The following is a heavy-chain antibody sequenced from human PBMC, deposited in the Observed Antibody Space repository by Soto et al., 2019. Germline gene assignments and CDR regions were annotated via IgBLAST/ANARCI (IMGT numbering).Heavy chain of an antibody. CDR2: ISGSGNLT. V-gene: IGHV3-21*02. CDR3: AREGVTNYNDDFFDY. CDR1: GFTFNYYS. Sequence: EVQLVESGGGLVKPGGSLRLSCAASGFTFNYYSINWVRQAPGKGLEWVSSISGSGNLTHYGDSMKGRLTISRDNAKNSVYLQRRSLRAEDTAGYYCAREGVTNYNDDFFDYCGEGTLVTVSS. D-gene: IGHD3-22*01. J-gene: IGHJ4*02.